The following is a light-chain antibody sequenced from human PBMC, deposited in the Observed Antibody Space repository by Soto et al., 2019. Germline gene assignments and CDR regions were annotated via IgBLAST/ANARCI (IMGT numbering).Light chain of an antibody. CDR1: SSDVGGSNY. V-gene: IGLV2-14*01. CDR3: SSYTSSTTLYV. Sequence: QSALTQPASVSGSPGQSITISCTGTSSDVGGSNYVSWYQQHPGKAPKLLIFEVSNRPSGVSNRFYGSKSGNTASLTISGLQAEDEADYYCSSYTSSTTLYVFGTGTKLTVL. J-gene: IGLJ1*01. CDR2: EVS.